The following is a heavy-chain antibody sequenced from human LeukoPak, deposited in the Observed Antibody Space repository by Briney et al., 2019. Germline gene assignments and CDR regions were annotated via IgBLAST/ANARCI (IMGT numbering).Heavy chain of an antibody. CDR2: IYTSGST. J-gene: IGHJ6*03. CDR3: ARGNPLYYYYYYMDV. Sequence: PSETLSLTCTVSGGSISSYYWSWLRQPAGKGLEWIGRIYTSGSTNYNPSLKSRVTMSVDTSKYQFSLKLSSVTAADTAVYYCARGNPLYYYYYYMDVWGKGTTVTVSS. V-gene: IGHV4-4*07. CDR1: GGSISSYY. D-gene: IGHD1-14*01.